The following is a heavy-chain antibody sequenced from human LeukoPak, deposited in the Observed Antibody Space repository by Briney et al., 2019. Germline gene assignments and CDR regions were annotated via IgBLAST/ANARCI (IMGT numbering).Heavy chain of an antibody. CDR2: ISHSGST. V-gene: IGHV4-34*01. D-gene: IGHD6-13*01. Sequence: SETLSLTCAVYGGSFSGYYWSWIRQPPGKGLEWIGEISHSGSTNYNPSLKSRVTISVDTSKNQFSLKLSSVTAADTAVYYCARGRDIAAAGSSYDYWGQGTLVTVSS. CDR3: ARGRDIAAAGSSYDY. J-gene: IGHJ4*02. CDR1: GGSFSGYY.